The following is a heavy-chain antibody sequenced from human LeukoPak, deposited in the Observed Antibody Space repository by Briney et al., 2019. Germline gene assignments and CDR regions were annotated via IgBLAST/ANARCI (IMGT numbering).Heavy chain of an antibody. CDR3: ARGEDIVVVPAAMGFDY. CDR1: GFTFSSYA. J-gene: IGHJ4*02. D-gene: IGHD2-2*01. CDR2: ISSSSSTI. V-gene: IGHV3-48*01. Sequence: GGSLRLSCAASGFTFSSYAMNWVRQAPGKGLEWVSYISSSSSTIYYADSVKGRFTISRDNAKNSLYLQMNSLRAEDTAVYYCARGEDIVVVPAAMGFDYWGQGTLVTVSS.